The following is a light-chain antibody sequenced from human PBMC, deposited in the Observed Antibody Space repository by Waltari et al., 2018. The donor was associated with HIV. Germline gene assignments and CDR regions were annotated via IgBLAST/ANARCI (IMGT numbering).Light chain of an antibody. Sequence: QSVLTQPPSVSGAPGQRVTISCTGGSSNIGAPYDLHWDQQFPGTDPKLPIYGITNRPSGVPDRFSGSKSGASASLAITGLQAEDEADYYCQSYDNSLGVVFGGGTKLPVL. CDR2: GIT. V-gene: IGLV1-40*01. CDR3: QSYDNSLGVV. J-gene: IGLJ2*01. CDR1: SSNIGAPYD.